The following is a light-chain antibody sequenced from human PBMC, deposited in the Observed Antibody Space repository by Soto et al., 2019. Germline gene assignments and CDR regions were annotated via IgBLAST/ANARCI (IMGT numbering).Light chain of an antibody. CDR3: SSYAGSSNV. Sequence: QSVLAQPPSASGSPGQSVAISCTGTSSDVGGYNYVSWYQQHPGKAPKLMIYEVNKRPSGVPDRFSGSKSGNTASLTVSGLQADDEDDSYCSSYAGSSNVFGTGTKVTV. CDR1: SSDVGGYNY. J-gene: IGLJ1*01. V-gene: IGLV2-8*01. CDR2: EVN.